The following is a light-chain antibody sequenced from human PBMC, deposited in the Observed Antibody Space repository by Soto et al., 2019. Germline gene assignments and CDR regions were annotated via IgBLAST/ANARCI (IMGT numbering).Light chain of an antibody. J-gene: IGKJ2*01. CDR1: QSIRTY. CDR3: QQSHSTPYT. Sequence: DIQMTQSPSSLSASVGDRVTITCRASQSIRTYLNWYQQKPGKAPKVLIFAVSRLHSGVPSRFSGSGSGTDFTLTISSLQPDDSATYYCQQSHSTPYTFGQGTKLEIK. V-gene: IGKV1-39*01. CDR2: AVS.